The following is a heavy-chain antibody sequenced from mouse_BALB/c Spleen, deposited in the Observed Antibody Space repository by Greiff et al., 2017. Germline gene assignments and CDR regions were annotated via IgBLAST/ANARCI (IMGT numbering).Heavy chain of an antibody. V-gene: IGHV2-6-7*01. CDR1: GFSLTGYG. D-gene: IGHD2-10*01. J-gene: IGHJ4*01. CDR2: IWGDGST. Sequence: VMLVESGPGLVAPSQSLSITCTVSGFSLTGYGVNWVRQPPGKGLEWLGMIWGDGSTDYNSALKSRLSISKDNSKSQVFLKMNSLQTDDTARYYCARDRAYYGNYGAMDYWGQGTSVTVSS. CDR3: ARDRAYYGNYGAMDY.